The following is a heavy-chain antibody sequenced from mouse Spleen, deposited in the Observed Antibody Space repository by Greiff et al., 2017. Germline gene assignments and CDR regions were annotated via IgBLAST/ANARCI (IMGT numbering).Heavy chain of an antibody. D-gene: IGHD2-2*01. V-gene: IGHV1-61*01. CDR1: GYTFTSYW. CDR2: IYPSDSET. CDR3: AREVYYGYDDAHYFDY. Sequence: VQLQQPGAELVRPGSSVKLSCKASGYTFTSYWMDWVKQRPGQGLEWIGNIYPSDSETHYNQKFKDKATLTVDKSSSTAYMQLSSLTSEDSAVYYCAREVYYGYDDAHYFDYWGQGTTLTVSS. J-gene: IGHJ2*01.